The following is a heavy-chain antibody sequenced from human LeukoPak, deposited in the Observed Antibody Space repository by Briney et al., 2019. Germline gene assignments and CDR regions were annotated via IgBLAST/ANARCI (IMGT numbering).Heavy chain of an antibody. D-gene: IGHD4-17*01. V-gene: IGHV4-38-2*02. J-gene: IGHJ4*02. Sequence: SETLSLTCTVSGHSITSGYYWGWIRQPPGKALEWIGSTSYSGTTNYNPSLKSRVSISLDMSKNQFSLKLSSVTAADTAVYYCARMNPYADYDYLDYWGQGTLVTVSS. CDR3: ARMNPYADYDYLDY. CDR2: TSYSGTT. CDR1: GHSITSGYY.